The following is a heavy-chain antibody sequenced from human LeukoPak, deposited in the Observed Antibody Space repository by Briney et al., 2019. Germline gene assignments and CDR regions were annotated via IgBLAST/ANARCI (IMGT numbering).Heavy chain of an antibody. D-gene: IGHD2-8*01. CDR2: LYSGGIR. Sequence: GGSLRLSCAGSRFTVSSNYMNWVRQAPGKGLDWVSVLYSGGIRYYAGSVQGRFTISRDSSKNTLYLQMNYLLPEDTAVYYCSSGDCTNGICADYWGEGIQVSVSS. CDR1: RFTVSSNY. CDR3: SSGDCTNGICADY. V-gene: IGHV3-66*02. J-gene: IGHJ4*02.